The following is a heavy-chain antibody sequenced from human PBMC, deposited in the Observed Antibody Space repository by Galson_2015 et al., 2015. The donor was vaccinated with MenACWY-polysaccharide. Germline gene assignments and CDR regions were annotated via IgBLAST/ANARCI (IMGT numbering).Heavy chain of an antibody. Sequence: QSGAEVKKPGESLTISCKGSGYTFSSYWIGWVRQMPGKGLEWMGIIYTGDSDTRYSPSFQGQVTISADKSLSTAYLQWSSLKASDTAMYFCARRVSSGWDAFYIWVQGTMVTVSS. D-gene: IGHD6-19*01. CDR2: IYTGDSDT. J-gene: IGHJ3*02. CDR1: GYTFSSYW. CDR3: ARRVSSGWDAFYI. V-gene: IGHV5-51*01.